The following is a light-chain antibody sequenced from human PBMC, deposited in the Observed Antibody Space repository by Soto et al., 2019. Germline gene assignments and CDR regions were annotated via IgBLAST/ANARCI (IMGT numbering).Light chain of an antibody. Sequence: QPSSVSGSPEQSITSSSSRTSSDIGSYNHVAWYQQFPGKSPKLMIYAVSDRPPGVSDRFSGSKSGITASLTISGLQTEDEADYYCISYTDRQSYLFGTGTKVTVL. CDR1: SSDIGSYNH. CDR2: AVS. J-gene: IGLJ1*01. V-gene: IGLV2-14*03. CDR3: ISYTDRQSYL.